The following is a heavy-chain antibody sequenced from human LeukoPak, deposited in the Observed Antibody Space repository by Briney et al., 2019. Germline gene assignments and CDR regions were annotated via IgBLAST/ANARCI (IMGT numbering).Heavy chain of an antibody. V-gene: IGHV3-74*01. CDR1: GFTFSSYW. Sequence: GGSLRLSCAASGFTFSSYWMHWVRHAPGKGLVWVSRINTDGTTTTYADSVEGRFTISRNNAKNSLYQEMNSLRREDPSFYFWAEGGDEGGVGGGCTLGLWGQGTLVHVFS. J-gene: IGHJ4*02. CDR2: INTDGTTT. CDR3: AEGGDEGGVGGGCTLGL. D-gene: IGHD2-15*01.